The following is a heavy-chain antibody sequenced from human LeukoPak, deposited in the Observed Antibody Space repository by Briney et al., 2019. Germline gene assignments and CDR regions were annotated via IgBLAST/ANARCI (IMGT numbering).Heavy chain of an antibody. D-gene: IGHD1-26*01. J-gene: IGHJ6*02. CDR2: ISAYNGNT. Sequence: ASVKVSCKASDYTFTSYGISWVRQAPGQGLEWMGWISAYNGNTNYAQKLQGRVTMTTDTSTSTAYMELRSLRSDDTAVYYCARDLRSYPFYYYYGMDVWGQGTTVTVSS. V-gene: IGHV1-18*01. CDR1: DYTFTSYG. CDR3: ARDLRSYPFYYYYGMDV.